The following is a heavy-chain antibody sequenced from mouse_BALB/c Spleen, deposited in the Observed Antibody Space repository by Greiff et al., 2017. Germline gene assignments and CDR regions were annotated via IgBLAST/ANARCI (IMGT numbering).Heavy chain of an antibody. D-gene: IGHD2-3*01. V-gene: IGHV2-9*02. CDR2: IWAGGST. CDR1: GFSLTSYG. CDR3: AREDGYYVDY. J-gene: IGHJ2*01. Sequence: VQLVESGPGLVQPSQSLSITCTVSGFSLTSYGVHWVRQPPGKGLEWLGVIWAGGSTNYNSALMSRLSISKDNSKSQVFLKMNSLQTDDTARYYCAREDGYYVDYWGQGTTLTVSS.